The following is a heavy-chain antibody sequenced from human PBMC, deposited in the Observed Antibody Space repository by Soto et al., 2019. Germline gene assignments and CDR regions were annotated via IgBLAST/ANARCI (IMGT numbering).Heavy chain of an antibody. Sequence: ASVKVSCKVSGYTLTELSMHWVRQAPGKGLEWMGGFDPEDGETIYAQKFQGRVTMTEDTSTDTAYMELSSLRSEDTAVYYCATVERALQAVAANGGFDYWRQGTLVTVSS. V-gene: IGHV1-24*01. CDR3: ATVERALQAVAANGGFDY. J-gene: IGHJ4*02. CDR1: GYTLTELS. D-gene: IGHD6-19*01. CDR2: FDPEDGET.